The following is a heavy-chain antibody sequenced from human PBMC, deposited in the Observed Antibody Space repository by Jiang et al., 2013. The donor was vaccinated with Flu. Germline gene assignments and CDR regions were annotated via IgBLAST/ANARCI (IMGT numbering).Heavy chain of an antibody. V-gene: IGHV4-34*01. Sequence: LLKPSETLSLTCAVYGGSFSGYYWSWIRQPPGKGLEWIGEINHSGSTNYNPSLKSRVTISVDTSKNQFSLKLSSVTAADTAVYYCARRGPDIVVVPAALRKDYYYYGMDVWGQGTTVTVSS. J-gene: IGHJ6*02. CDR2: INHSGST. D-gene: IGHD2-2*01. CDR3: ARRGPDIVVVPAALRKDYYYYGMDV. CDR1: GGSFSGYY.